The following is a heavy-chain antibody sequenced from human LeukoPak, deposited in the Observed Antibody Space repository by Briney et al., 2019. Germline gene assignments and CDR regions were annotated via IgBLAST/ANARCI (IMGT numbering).Heavy chain of an antibody. Sequence: GGSLRLSCAASGFTFSSYGMHWVRQAPGKGLEWVAVISYDGSTKYYADSVKGRFTISRDNAKNSLYLQMNSLRAEDTAVYYCARRPDYYDSSGYYLDNGMDVWGQGTTVTVSS. D-gene: IGHD3-22*01. J-gene: IGHJ6*02. CDR2: ISYDGSTK. CDR3: ARRPDYYDSSGYYLDNGMDV. CDR1: GFTFSSYG. V-gene: IGHV3-30*12.